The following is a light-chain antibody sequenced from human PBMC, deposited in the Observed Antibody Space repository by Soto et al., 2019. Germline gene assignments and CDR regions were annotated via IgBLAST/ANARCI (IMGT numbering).Light chain of an antibody. CDR1: QTIGGW. J-gene: IGKJ2*01. V-gene: IGKV1-5*03. Sequence: DIQMTQSPSTLSASVGDRVTITCRASQTIGGWVGWFQQKPGRAPKLLIFAASALETGVPSRFSGGGSGTEFTLSITSLQPDDFATYYCQQYDSYPYTFGQGTKVEMK. CDR3: QQYDSYPYT. CDR2: AAS.